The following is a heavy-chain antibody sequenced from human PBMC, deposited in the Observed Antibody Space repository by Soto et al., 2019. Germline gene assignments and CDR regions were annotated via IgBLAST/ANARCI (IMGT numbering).Heavy chain of an antibody. CDR3: ARDRYDIVVGNWFDP. D-gene: IGHD2-15*01. CDR1: GGSISSGGYY. Sequence: SETLSLTCTVSGGSISSGGYYWSWIRQHPGKGLEWIGYIYYSGSTYYSPSLKSRVTISVDTSKNQFSLKLSSVTAADTAVYYCARDRYDIVVGNWFDPWGQGTLVTVSS. J-gene: IGHJ5*02. V-gene: IGHV4-31*03. CDR2: IYYSGST.